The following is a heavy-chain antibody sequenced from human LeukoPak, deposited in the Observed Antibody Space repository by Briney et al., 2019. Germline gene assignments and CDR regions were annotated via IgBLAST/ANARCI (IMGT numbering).Heavy chain of an antibody. CDR2: IYYSGST. CDR1: GGSISSSSYY. J-gene: IGHJ4*02. CDR3: ARRHFHILTGYYSVDY. V-gene: IGHV4-39*01. Sequence: PSETLSLTCTVSGGSISSSSYYWGWIRQPPGKGLEWIGSIYYSGSTYYNPSLKSRVTISVDTSKNQFSLKLSSMTAADTAVYYCARRHFHILTGYYSVDYWGQGTLVTVSS. D-gene: IGHD3-9*01.